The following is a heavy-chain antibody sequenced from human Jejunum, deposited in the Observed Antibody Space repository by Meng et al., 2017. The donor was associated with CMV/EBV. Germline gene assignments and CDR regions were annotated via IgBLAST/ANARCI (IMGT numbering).Heavy chain of an antibody. D-gene: IGHD3-10*01. CDR1: GFFFSCSF. CDR3: AKGGAYNRDY. V-gene: IGHV4-34*01. Sequence: VPGFFFSCSFWGWIRQPPGKGLGWIGEISQSGITKYNPSLKSRVPISGDVSKNQFSLKLTSVTAADTAVYYCAKGGAYNRDYWGQGTLVTVSS. CDR2: ISQSGIT. J-gene: IGHJ4*02.